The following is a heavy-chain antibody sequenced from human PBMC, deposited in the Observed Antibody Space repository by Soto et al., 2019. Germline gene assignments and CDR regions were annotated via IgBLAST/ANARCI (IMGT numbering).Heavy chain of an antibody. D-gene: IGHD2-2*01. CDR1: GFTFSSSE. CDR2: IHPGGQII. V-gene: IGHV3-48*03. Sequence: GSLRLSCAASGFTFSSSEMYWVRQAPGKGLEWVSYIHPGGQIIFYADSVKGRFTISRDNAKNSVYLQMNNLRAEDTAVYYCARRGSSWGQGTMVTVSS. J-gene: IGHJ3*01. CDR3: ARRGSS.